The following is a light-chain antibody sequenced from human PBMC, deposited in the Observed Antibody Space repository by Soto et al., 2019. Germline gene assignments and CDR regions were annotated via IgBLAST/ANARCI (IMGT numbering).Light chain of an antibody. CDR3: SSYTATRTVV. J-gene: IGLJ3*02. Sequence: QSALTQPASVSGSPGQSITIACTGTSSDVGGYNHVSWYQVHPGKAPRLVIYDVSTRPPAVSDRFSGSTSGNTASLTISGLQAEDEADYYCSSYTATRTVVFGGGTKLTVL. CDR2: DVS. V-gene: IGLV2-14*03. CDR1: SSDVGGYNH.